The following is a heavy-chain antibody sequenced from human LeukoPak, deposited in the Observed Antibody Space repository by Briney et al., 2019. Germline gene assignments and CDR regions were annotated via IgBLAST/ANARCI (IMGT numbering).Heavy chain of an antibody. CDR2: IRSKALYGTS. V-gene: IGHV3-49*04. CDR3: VRESVRDYYFDY. CDR1: GFRFGGYA. D-gene: IGHD3-10*02. Sequence: GGSLRLSCTGSGFRFGGYALSWVRQAPGKGLEWVGFIRSKALYGTSEYAASVEGRFSISRDDSNNIAYLQMNSLKTEDTAVYFCVRESVRDYYFDYWGQGTLVTVPS. J-gene: IGHJ4*02.